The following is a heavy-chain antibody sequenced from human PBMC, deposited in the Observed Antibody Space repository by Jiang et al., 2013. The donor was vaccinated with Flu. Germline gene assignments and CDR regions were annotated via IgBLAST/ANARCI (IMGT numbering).Heavy chain of an antibody. V-gene: IGHV1-2*04. Sequence: SVKVSCKASGYTFTGYYMHWVRQAPGQGLEWMGWINPXSGGTNYAQKFQGWVTMTRDTSISTAYMELSRLRSDDTAVYYCARGAPVGYSGYDGWAWGQGTLVTVSS. CDR2: INPXSGGT. J-gene: IGHJ5*02. CDR3: ARGAPVGYSGYDGWA. CDR1: GYTFTGYY. D-gene: IGHD5-12*01.